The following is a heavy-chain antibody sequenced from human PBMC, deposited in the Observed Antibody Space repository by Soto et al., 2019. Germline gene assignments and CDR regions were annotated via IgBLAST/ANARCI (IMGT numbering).Heavy chain of an antibody. CDR2: IYHSGST. CDR1: GGSISSGGYS. D-gene: IGHD3-10*01. V-gene: IGHV4-30-2*01. Sequence: TLSLTCAVSGGSISSGGYSWSWIRQPPGKGLEWIGYIYHSGSTYYNPSLKSRVTISVDRSKNQFSLKLSSVTAADTAVYYCARSGRGEIDYWGQGTLVTVSS. J-gene: IGHJ4*02. CDR3: ARSGRGEIDY.